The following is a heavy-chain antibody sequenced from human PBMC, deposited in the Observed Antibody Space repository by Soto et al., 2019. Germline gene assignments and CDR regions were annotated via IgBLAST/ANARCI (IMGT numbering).Heavy chain of an antibody. D-gene: IGHD2-2*01. Sequence: QVQLVQSGAEVKKPGASVKVSCKASGYTFTTYSIAWVRQAPGQGLEWMGWISAYNGKTNYAQKFQGRVTMTTDTFTSTAYMEPRGLRTDDTAVYFCARGALRVHASWFDPLGQGTLVTVSS. CDR2: ISAYNGKT. CDR1: GYTFTTYS. J-gene: IGHJ5*02. V-gene: IGHV1-18*01. CDR3: ARGALRVHASWFDP.